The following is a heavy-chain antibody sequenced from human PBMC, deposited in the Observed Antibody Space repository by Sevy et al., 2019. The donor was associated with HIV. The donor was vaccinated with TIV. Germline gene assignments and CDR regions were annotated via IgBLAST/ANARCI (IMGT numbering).Heavy chain of an antibody. Sequence: SETLSLTCTLSGASMSGYYWSWIRQPPGKGLEWIGYIYDTGDTNFNPSLKSRVTISHDTSKTQFSLSLSSVNTADTAGYYCARGRSNFRYWSQGTLVTVSS. CDR2: IYDTGDT. CDR3: ARGRSNFRY. J-gene: IGHJ4*02. CDR1: GASMSGYY. V-gene: IGHV4-59*13. D-gene: IGHD1-1*01.